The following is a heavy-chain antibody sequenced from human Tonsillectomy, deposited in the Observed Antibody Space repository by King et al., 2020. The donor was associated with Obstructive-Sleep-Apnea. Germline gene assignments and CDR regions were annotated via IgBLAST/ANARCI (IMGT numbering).Heavy chain of an antibody. CDR3: ARDIHYYDSSGYYYREDY. D-gene: IGHD3-22*01. CDR2: IDPSDSST. CDR1: GYSFTSYW. V-gene: IGHV5-10-1*01. J-gene: IGHJ4*02. Sequence: QLVQSGAEVKKPGESLRISCKGSGYSFTSYWISWVRQMPGKGLEWMGRIDPSDSSTNYSPSFQGHVTISADKSISTAYLQWSSLKASDTAMYYCARDIHYYDSSGYYYREDYWGQGTLVTVSS.